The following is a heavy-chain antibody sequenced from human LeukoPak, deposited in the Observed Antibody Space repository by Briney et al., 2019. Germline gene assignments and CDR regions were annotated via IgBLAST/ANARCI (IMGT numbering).Heavy chain of an antibody. CDR3: ARVVPDFWSGSYYMDV. J-gene: IGHJ6*03. D-gene: IGHD3-3*01. Sequence: PSETLSLTCTVSGGSISSGSYYWSWIRQPAGKGLEWIGRIYTSGSTNYNPSLKSRVTISVDTSKNQFSLKLSSVTAADMAVYYCARVVPDFWSGSYYMDVWGKGTTVTVSS. V-gene: IGHV4-61*02. CDR1: GGSISSGSYY. CDR2: IYTSGST.